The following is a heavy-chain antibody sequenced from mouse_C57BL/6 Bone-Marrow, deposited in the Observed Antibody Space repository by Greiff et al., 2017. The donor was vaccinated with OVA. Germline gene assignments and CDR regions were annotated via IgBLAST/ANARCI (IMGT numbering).Heavy chain of an antibody. D-gene: IGHD2-5*01. CDR3: AGRDYSNPWFAY. CDR2: ISYDGSN. CDR1: GYSITSGYY. Sequence: VQLKESGPGLVKPSQSLSLTCSVTGYSITSGYYWNWIRQFPGNKLEWMGYISYDGSNNYNPTLKNRISITRDTSKTQFFLKLNSGTTEDAATDYCAGRDYSNPWFAYWGQGTLVTVSA. V-gene: IGHV3-6*01. J-gene: IGHJ3*01.